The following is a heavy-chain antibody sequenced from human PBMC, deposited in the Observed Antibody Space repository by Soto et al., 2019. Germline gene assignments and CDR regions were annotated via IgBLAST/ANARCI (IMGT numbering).Heavy chain of an antibody. CDR2: ISAHNGNT. CDR3: ARGRYGDY. D-gene: IGHD1-1*01. J-gene: IGHJ4*02. CDR1: GYGFTTYG. Sequence: QVHLVQSGAEVKKPGASVKVSCKGSGYGFTTYGITWVRQAPGQGLEWMAWISAHNGNTNYAQKLQGRVTVTRDTSTSTAYMELGSLSSDDTAVYSCARGRYGDYWGQGALVTVSS. V-gene: IGHV1-18*01.